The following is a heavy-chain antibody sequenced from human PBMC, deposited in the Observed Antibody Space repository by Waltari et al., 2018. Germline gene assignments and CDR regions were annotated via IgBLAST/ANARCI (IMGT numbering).Heavy chain of an antibody. CDR3: ARGYGSSNWYFDL. CDR1: GYTFTDYY. CDR2: TNPNSGVT. D-gene: IGHD6-19*01. J-gene: IGHJ2*01. Sequence: QMQLVQSGAEVKKPGASVKVSCKASGYTFTDYYMHWVRQAPGQGLEWMGWTNPNSGVTRYAKYCPGRRTMTRDTSVSPAYMELNRLTSDDTAVYYCARGYGSSNWYFDLWGRGTLVTVSP. V-gene: IGHV1-2*02.